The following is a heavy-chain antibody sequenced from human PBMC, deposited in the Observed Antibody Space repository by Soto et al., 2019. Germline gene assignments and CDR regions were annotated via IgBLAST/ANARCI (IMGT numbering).Heavy chain of an antibody. D-gene: IGHD2-21*02. CDR3: ARVGMVVTAIMPDY. CDR1: GGSISSSNW. V-gene: IGHV4-4*02. Sequence: PSETLSLTCAVSGGSISSSNWWSWVRQPPGKGLEWIGEIYHSGSTNYNPSLKSRVTISVDKSKNQFSLKLSSVTAADTAVYYCARVGMVVTAIMPDYWGQGTPVTVSS. J-gene: IGHJ4*02. CDR2: IYHSGST.